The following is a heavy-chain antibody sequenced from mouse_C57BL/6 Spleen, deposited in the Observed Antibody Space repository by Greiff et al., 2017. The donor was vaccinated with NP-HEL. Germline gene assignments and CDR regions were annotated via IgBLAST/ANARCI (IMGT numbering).Heavy chain of an antibody. J-gene: IGHJ3*01. V-gene: IGHV1-80*01. CDR1: GYAFSSYW. CDR3: ARNYDYVRFAY. Sequence: VKLMESGAELVKPGASVKISCKASGYAFSSYWMNWVKQRPGKGLEWIGQIYPGDGDTNYNGKFKGKATLTADKSSSTAYMQLSSLTSEDSAVYFCARNYDYVRFAYWGQGTLVTVSA. D-gene: IGHD2-4*01. CDR2: IYPGDGDT.